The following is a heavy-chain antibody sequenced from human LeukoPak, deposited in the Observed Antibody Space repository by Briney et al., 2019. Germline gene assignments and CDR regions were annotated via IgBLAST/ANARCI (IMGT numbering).Heavy chain of an antibody. J-gene: IGHJ4*02. V-gene: IGHV4-34*01. D-gene: IGHD3-3*01. CDR3: ARVPLRFLEPFDY. CDR1: GGSVSGYY. CDR2: ISHRGRT. Sequence: PSETLSLTCAVYGGSVSGYYWSWIRHPPEKGLEWIGEISHRGRTHYTPSLQSRVTMSVDTSKNQFALNLNSVTAADTAVYYCARVPLRFLEPFDYWGQGILVTLSS.